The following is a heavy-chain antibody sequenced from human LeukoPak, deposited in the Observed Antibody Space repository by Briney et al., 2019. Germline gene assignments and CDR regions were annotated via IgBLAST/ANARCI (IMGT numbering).Heavy chain of an antibody. J-gene: IGHJ4*02. CDR3: AREWGDGYNYFDY. Sequence: GASVKVSCKASGGTFSSYAISWLRQAPGQGLEWMGGIIPIFGTANYAQKFQGRVMITAEESTSTAYMELSSLRCEDTAVYYCAREWGDGYNYFDYWGQGTLVTVSS. V-gene: IGHV1-69*13. D-gene: IGHD5-24*01. CDR2: IIPIFGTA. CDR1: GGTFSSYA.